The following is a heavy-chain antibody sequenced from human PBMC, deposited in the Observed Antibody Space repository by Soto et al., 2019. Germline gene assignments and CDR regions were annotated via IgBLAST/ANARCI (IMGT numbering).Heavy chain of an antibody. CDR2: IDHDGHT. J-gene: IGHJ4*02. CDR3: VRDSDGDY. D-gene: IGHD1-26*01. V-gene: IGHV3-74*01. Sequence: EVQLVESGGGLVQPGGSLRLSCAGSGFTFSNYWMHWVRQAPGKGLEWVSRIDHDGHTDYADSVKSRFTISRDNAENTLYLQMNSLRPEDTAVYYCVRDSDGDYWGQGTLVTVSS. CDR1: GFTFSNYW.